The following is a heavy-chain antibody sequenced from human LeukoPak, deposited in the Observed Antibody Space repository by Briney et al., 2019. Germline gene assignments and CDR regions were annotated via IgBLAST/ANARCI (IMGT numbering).Heavy chain of an antibody. J-gene: IGHJ4*02. CDR2: TRNKANSYTT. CDR3: ASLIYGDYSY. CDR1: GFTFSDHY. V-gene: IGHV3-72*01. Sequence: PRGSLRLSCAASGFTFSDHYMDWVRQAPGKGLGWVGRTRNKANSYTTEYAASVKGRFTISRDDSKNSLYLQMNSLKTEDTAVYYCASLIYGDYSYWGQGTLVTVSS. D-gene: IGHD4-17*01.